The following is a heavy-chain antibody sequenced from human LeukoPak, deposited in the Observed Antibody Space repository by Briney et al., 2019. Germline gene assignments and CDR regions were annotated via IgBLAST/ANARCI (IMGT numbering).Heavy chain of an antibody. Sequence: SETLSLTCAVSGGSISSSNWWSWVRQPPGKGLEWIGEIYHSGSTNYNPSLRSRVTISVDKSKNQFSLKLSSVTAADTAVYYCARDNYGSGSYGNRGQGTLVTVPS. V-gene: IGHV4-4*02. CDR2: IYHSGST. CDR3: ARDNYGSGSYGN. D-gene: IGHD3-10*01. CDR1: GGSISSSNW. J-gene: IGHJ4*02.